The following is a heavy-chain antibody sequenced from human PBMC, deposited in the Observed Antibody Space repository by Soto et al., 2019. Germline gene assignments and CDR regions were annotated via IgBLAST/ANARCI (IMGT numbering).Heavy chain of an antibody. CDR3: ATQNSSSWYGYFDY. CDR1: AYSISSDYY. Sequence: SETLSLTCAVSAYSISSDYYWGWIRQPPGKGLEWIGSLFHTGSTYYNPSLKSRVTISVDTSKNQFSLNLTSVTAADTAVYYSATQNSSSWYGYFDYSGQGPLVTVSS. J-gene: IGHJ4*02. D-gene: IGHD6-13*01. V-gene: IGHV4-38-2*01. CDR2: LFHTGST.